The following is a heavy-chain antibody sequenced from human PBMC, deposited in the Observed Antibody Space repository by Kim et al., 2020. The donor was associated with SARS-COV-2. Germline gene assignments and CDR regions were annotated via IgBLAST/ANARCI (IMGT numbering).Heavy chain of an antibody. CDR1: GGSFSGYY. CDR3: ARDPRQVKRYNWNWDYGMDV. V-gene: IGHV4-34*01. J-gene: IGHJ6*02. CDR2: INHSGST. Sequence: SETLSLTCAVYGGSFSGYYWSWIRQPPGKGLEWIGEINHSGSTNYNPSLKSRVTISVDTSKNQFSLKLSSVTAADTAVYYCARDPRQVKRYNWNWDYGMDVLGQGTTLTVSS. D-gene: IGHD1-1*01.